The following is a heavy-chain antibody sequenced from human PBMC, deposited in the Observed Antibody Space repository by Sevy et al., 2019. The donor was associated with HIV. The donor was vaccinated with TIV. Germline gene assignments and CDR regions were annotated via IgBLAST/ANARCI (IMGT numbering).Heavy chain of an antibody. CDR2: LYNDGTT. V-gene: IGHV3-66*02. J-gene: IGHJ4*02. CDR3: ARDSGWELFFDS. D-gene: IGHD1-7*01. Sequence: GGSLRLSCVASAFTVSNNYMIWVRQAPGKGLEWVSLLYNDGTTYYADSVRGRFTISIARDDSEDTLYLQMNRLRVDDTAVYYCARDSGWELFFDSWGQGTLVTVSS. CDR1: AFTVSNNY.